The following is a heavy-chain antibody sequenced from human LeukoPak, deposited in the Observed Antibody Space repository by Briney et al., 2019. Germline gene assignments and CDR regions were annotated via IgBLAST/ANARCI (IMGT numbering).Heavy chain of an antibody. Sequence: SQTLSLTCAISGDSVFSNSSWNWIRQSPSRGLEWLGRAYYRSKWYNDYVVSVKSRININPDTSKNQFSLQLSSVTPEDTAVYYCARGGQGDGYSADEALDIWGQGTMVTVS. CDR3: ARGGQGDGYSADEALDI. D-gene: IGHD5-18*01. CDR2: AYYRSKWYN. J-gene: IGHJ3*02. V-gene: IGHV6-1*01. CDR1: GDSVFSNSS.